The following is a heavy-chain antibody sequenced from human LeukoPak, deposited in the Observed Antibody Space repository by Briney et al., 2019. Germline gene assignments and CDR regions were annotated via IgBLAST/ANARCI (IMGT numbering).Heavy chain of an antibody. V-gene: IGHV4-61*09. J-gene: IGHJ6*04. Sequence: PSQTLSLTCTVSGDSLSSGSRDWGWIRQPGGKGLEWIGHFYSSTRTTYNPSLESRVTISGDTAKNQFSLKLDSVTAADTAVYFCARCMSELDYGDYAYYYHMDIWGKGTTVTVSS. D-gene: IGHD4-17*01. CDR2: FYSSTRT. CDR1: GDSLSSGSRD. CDR3: ARCMSELDYGDYAYYYHMDI.